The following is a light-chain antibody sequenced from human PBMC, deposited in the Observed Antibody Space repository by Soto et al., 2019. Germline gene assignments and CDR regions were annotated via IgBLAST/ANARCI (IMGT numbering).Light chain of an antibody. CDR2: DVS. CDR3: SSYTSGSTQL. J-gene: IGLJ2*01. V-gene: IGLV2-14*03. CDR1: SSDVGGYNY. Sequence: QSALTQPASVSGSPGQSITISCTGTSSDVGGYNYVSWYQQHPGKVPKLILYDVSIRPSGVSNRFSASKSGNTASLTISGLQAEDEADYYCSSYTSGSTQLFGGGTKLTVL.